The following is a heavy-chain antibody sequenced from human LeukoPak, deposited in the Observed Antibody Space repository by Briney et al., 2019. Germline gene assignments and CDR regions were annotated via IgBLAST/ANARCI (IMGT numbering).Heavy chain of an antibody. CDR3: ARGKQWRSSFDY. V-gene: IGHV3-30*02. D-gene: IGHD6-19*01. CDR1: GFTFSSYG. CDR2: IRYDGSNK. J-gene: IGHJ4*02. Sequence: GGSLRLSCAASGFTFSSYGMHWVRQAPGKGLEWVAFIRYDGSNKYYADSVKGRFTISRDNSKNTLYLQMNSLRAEDTAVYYCARGKQWRSSFDYWGQGTLVTVSS.